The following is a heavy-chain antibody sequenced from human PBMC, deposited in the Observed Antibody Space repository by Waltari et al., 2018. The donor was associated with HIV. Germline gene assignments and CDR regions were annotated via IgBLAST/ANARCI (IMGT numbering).Heavy chain of an antibody. CDR3: ARDVGSYSSGWGYFQH. V-gene: IGHV4-59*01. CDR1: GGSISSYY. D-gene: IGHD6-19*01. CDR2: IYYSGST. J-gene: IGHJ1*01. Sequence: QVQLQESGPGLVKPSETLSLTCTVSGGSISSYYWSWIRQPPGKGLEWIGYIYYSGSTNYNPSLKSRVTISVDTSKNQFSLKLSSVTAADTAVYYCARDVGSYSSGWGYFQHWGQGTLVTVSS.